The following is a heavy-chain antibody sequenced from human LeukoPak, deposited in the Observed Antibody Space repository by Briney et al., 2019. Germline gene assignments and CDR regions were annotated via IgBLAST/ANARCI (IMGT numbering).Heavy chain of an antibody. CDR1: GGSISSYY. J-gene: IGHJ5*02. CDR3: ARGGLRSSWYNWFDP. Sequence: SETLSLTCTVSGGSISSYYWSWIRQPPGKGLEWIGYIYYSGSTNYNPSLKSRVTISVDTSKNQFSLKLSSVTAADTAMYYCARGGLRSSWYNWFDPWGQGTLVTVSS. V-gene: IGHV4-59*08. CDR2: IYYSGST. D-gene: IGHD6-13*01.